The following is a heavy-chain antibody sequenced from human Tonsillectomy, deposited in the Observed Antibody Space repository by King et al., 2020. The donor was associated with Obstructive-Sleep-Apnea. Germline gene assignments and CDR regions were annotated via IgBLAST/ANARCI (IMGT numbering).Heavy chain of an antibody. D-gene: IGHD2-2*01. V-gene: IGHV3-30*18. CDR3: AKDQSEVVHPRAMDY. J-gene: IGHJ4*02. Sequence: VQLVESGGGVVQPGRSLRLSCAASGFTFSTYGMHWVRQAPGKGLEWVAVISYHGSNKYYADPVKGRFTISRDNSKNTLYLQMNSLRADDTAVYYCAKDQSEVVHPRAMDYWGQGTRVTVST. CDR2: ISYHGSNK. CDR1: GFTFSTYG.